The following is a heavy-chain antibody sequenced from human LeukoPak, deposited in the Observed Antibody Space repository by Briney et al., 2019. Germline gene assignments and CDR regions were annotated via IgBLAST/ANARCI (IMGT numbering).Heavy chain of an antibody. V-gene: IGHV1-8*01. CDR1: GYTFTSYD. D-gene: IGHD2-21*02. CDR3: ASRGRGAYCGGDCYSNGMDV. Sequence: GASVKVSCKASGYTFTSYDINWVRQATGQGLEWMGWMNPNSGNTGYAQKFQGRVTITADKSTSTAYMELSSLRSEDTAVYYCASRGRGAYCGGDCYSNGMDVWGQGTTVTVSS. CDR2: MNPNSGNT. J-gene: IGHJ6*02.